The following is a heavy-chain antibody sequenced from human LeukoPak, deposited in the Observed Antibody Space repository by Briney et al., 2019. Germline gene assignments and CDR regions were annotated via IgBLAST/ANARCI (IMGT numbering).Heavy chain of an antibody. Sequence: ASMKVSCKASGYTFTSHDINWVRQATGQGLEWMEWMNPNSGNTGYAQKFQDRVTMTRNTSISTAYMELSSLESEDTAVYYCASALKRGSAGTLIDYWGQGTLVTVSS. CDR1: GYTFTSHD. D-gene: IGHD6-13*01. CDR2: MNPNSGNT. CDR3: ASALKRGSAGTLIDY. V-gene: IGHV1-8*01. J-gene: IGHJ4*02.